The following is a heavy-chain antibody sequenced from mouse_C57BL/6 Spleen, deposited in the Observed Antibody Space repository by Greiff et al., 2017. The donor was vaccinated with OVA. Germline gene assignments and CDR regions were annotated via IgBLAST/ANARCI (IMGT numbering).Heavy chain of an antibody. J-gene: IGHJ3*01. CDR2: IRSGSRTI. Sequence: EVMLVESGGGLVKPGGSLKLSCAASGFTFSDYGMHWVRQAPEKGLEWVAYIRSGSRTIYYADTVKGRFTISRDNAKNTLFLQMTSLRSEDTAMYYCARAVVATDGFAYWGQGTLVTVSA. CDR3: ARAVVATDGFAY. V-gene: IGHV5-17*01. CDR1: GFTFSDYG. D-gene: IGHD1-1*01.